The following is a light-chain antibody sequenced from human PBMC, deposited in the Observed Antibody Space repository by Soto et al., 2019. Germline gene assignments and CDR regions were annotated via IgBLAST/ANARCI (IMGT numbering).Light chain of an antibody. V-gene: IGKV3-15*01. Sequence: IVMTQSPATLSVSPGERATLSCRASQSVRSNLAWYQQKACQAPRLLIYDGSTRATGVPARFSGSGSGTDFTLTINSLQSEDFAVYYCQQYNNWGTFGQGTKVDFK. CDR2: DGS. CDR1: QSVRSN. J-gene: IGKJ1*01. CDR3: QQYNNWGT.